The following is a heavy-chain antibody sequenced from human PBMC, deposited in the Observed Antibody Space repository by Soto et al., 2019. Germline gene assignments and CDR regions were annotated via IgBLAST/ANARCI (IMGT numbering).Heavy chain of an antibody. V-gene: IGHV4-34*01. CDR1: GGSFSGYY. CDR3: AGRYCSGGSCYLGAFKI. CDR2: INHSGST. Sequence: ASETLSLTCAVYGGSFSGYYWNWIRQPPGKGLEWIGEINHSGSTNYNPSLKSRVTISVDTSKNLFSLKLSSVTAADTAMYYCAGRYCSGGSCYLGAFKIWGQGTMVTVSS. D-gene: IGHD2-15*01. J-gene: IGHJ3*02.